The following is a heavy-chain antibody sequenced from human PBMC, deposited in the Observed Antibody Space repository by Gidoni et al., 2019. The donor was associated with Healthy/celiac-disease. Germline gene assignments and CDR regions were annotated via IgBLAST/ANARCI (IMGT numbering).Heavy chain of an antibody. Sequence: QVQLVQSGAEVKKPGSSVKVSCKASGGTFSSYAISWVRQAPGQGLEWMGGIIPIFGTANYAQKFQGRVTITADESTSTAYMELSSLRSEDTGVYYCARGGSTVTTDNTPNDAFDIWGQGTMVTVSS. CDR2: IIPIFGTA. CDR3: ARGGSTVTTDNTPNDAFDI. CDR1: GGTFSSYA. D-gene: IGHD4-17*01. V-gene: IGHV1-69*01. J-gene: IGHJ3*02.